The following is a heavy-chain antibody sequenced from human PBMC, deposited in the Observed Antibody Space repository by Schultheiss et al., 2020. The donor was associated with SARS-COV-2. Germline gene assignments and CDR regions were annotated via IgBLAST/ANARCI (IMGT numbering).Heavy chain of an antibody. CDR1: GGAISSHY. CDR2: LYYSGSSYSGST. J-gene: IGHJ3*02. V-gene: IGHV4-59*11. D-gene: IGHD3-9*01. Sequence: SQTLSLTCTVSGGAISSHYWSWIRQPPGKGLEWIGYLYYSGSSYSGSTDYNPSFKSRVTISVDTSKNQFSLKLNSVTAADTAVYYCARGGLLLRYFDWLSRDSDAFDIWGQGTMVTVSS. CDR3: ARGGLLLRYFDWLSRDSDAFDI.